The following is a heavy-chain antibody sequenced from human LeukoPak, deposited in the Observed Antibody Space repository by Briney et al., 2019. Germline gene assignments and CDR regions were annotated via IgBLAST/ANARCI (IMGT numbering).Heavy chain of an antibody. D-gene: IGHD2-15*01. CDR1: KYTFSGYY. Sequence: ASVKVSCKAFKYTFSGYYMHWVRQAPGQGLEWMGWINPNSGVTNYAQKFQDRVTMTRDTSISTAYMELSSLRFDDTAVYSCARGAVVAAAIINWFDPWGQGTLVTVSS. CDR2: INPNSGVT. J-gene: IGHJ5*02. CDR3: ARGAVVAAAIINWFDP. V-gene: IGHV1-2*02.